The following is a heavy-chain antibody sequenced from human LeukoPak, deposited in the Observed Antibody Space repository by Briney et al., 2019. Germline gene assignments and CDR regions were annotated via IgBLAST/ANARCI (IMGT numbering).Heavy chain of an antibody. J-gene: IGHJ4*02. V-gene: IGHV3-53*01. CDR2: IYSGENP. CDR3: ARTNFWSGH. D-gene: IGHD3-3*01. CDR1: GFTVSSNY. Sequence: TGGSLRLSCAASGFTVSSNYMSWVRQAPGKGLEWVSVIYSGENPYYADSVKGRFTISRDNSKNAVYLQMNSLRAEDTAAYYCARTNFWSGHWGQGTLVTVSS.